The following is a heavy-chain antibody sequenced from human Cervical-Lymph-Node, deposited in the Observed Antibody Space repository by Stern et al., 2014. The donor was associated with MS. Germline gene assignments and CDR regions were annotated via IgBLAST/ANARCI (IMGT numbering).Heavy chain of an antibody. J-gene: IGHJ5*01. V-gene: IGHV4-31*03. CDR2: IYHSGST. D-gene: IGHD2-2*01. CDR1: GGSISSGGYF. Sequence: QVQLQESGPGLVKPSQTLSLTCTVSGGSISSGGYFWSWIRQHPGNGLEWIGYIYHSGSTYYNPSLKSRVTISVDTSKNQFSLTRTSVTAADTAVYYCARKGAVVPAAIENWFDSWGQGTLVTVSS. CDR3: ARKGAVVPAAIENWFDS.